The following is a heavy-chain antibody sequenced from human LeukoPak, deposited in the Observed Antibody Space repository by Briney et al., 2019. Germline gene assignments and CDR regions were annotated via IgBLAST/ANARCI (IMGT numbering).Heavy chain of an antibody. CDR1: GFTFSSYD. J-gene: IGHJ4*02. D-gene: IGHD1-26*01. V-gene: IGHV3-30*02. Sequence: GGSLRLSCAASGFTFSSYDMYWVRQAPGKGLEWVTFIRYDGSNKYYADSVKGRFTISRDHSKNTLYLQMNSLKPEDTAVYYCAKDRRGSYAYWGQGTLVTVSS. CDR2: IRYDGSNK. CDR3: AKDRRGSYAY.